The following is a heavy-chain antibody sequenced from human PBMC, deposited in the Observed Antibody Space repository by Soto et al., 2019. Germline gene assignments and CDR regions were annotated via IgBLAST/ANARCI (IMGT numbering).Heavy chain of an antibody. CDR2: IIPIFGTA. CDR3: AREGSPRDIVLMVYANFDY. CDR1: GGTFSSYA. Sequence: SVKVSCKASGGTFSSYAISWVRQAPGQGLEWMGGIIPIFGTANYAQKFQGRVTITADESTSTAYMELSSLRSEDTAVYYCAREGSPRDIVLMVYANFDYWGQGTLVTVSS. V-gene: IGHV1-69*13. J-gene: IGHJ4*02. D-gene: IGHD2-8*01.